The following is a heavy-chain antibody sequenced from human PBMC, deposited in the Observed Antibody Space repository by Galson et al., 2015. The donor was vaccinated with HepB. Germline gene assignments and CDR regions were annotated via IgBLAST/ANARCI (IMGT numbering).Heavy chain of an antibody. CDR2: IIPIFGTT. CDR3: ARDADYGDHKTIFDI. V-gene: IGHV1-69*13. D-gene: IGHD4-17*01. CDR1: GGTFSSYA. J-gene: IGHJ3*02. Sequence: SVKVSCKASGGTFSSYAISWVRQAPGQGLEWVGGIIPIFGTTNYAQKFRARVTITADESTTTAYMELSSLRSEDTAVYYCARDADYGDHKTIFDIWGQGTKVTVSS.